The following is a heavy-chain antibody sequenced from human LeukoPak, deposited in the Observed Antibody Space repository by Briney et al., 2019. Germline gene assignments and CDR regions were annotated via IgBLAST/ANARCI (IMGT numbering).Heavy chain of an antibody. D-gene: IGHD2-21*02. CDR3: ARLANDHIVVVTATAPHAAGHGWFDP. V-gene: IGHV1-18*01. J-gene: IGHJ5*02. Sequence: ASVKVSCKASGYTFTSYGISWVRQAPGQGLEWMGWISAYNGNTNYAQKLQGRVTMTTDTSTSTAYMELRSLRSDDTAVYYCARLANDHIVVVTATAPHAAGHGWFDPWGQGTLVTVSS. CDR2: ISAYNGNT. CDR1: GYTFTSYG.